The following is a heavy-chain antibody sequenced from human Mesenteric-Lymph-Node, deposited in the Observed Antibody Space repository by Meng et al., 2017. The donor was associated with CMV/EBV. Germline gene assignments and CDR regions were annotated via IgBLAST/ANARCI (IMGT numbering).Heavy chain of an antibody. CDR2: MNANSGNT. Sequence: ASVKVSCKASGYTFTSYYMHWVRQAPGQGLEWMGWMNANSGNTGYAQKFQGRVTMTRNTSISTAYMELSSLRSEDTAVYYCTRGLGDSSWYDQGDYWGQGTLVTVSS. D-gene: IGHD6-13*01. J-gene: IGHJ4*02. V-gene: IGHV1-8*02. CDR1: GYTFTSYY. CDR3: TRGLGDSSWYDQGDY.